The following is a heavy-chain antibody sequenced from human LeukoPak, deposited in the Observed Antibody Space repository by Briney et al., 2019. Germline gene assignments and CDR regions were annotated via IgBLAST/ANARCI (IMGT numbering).Heavy chain of an antibody. V-gene: IGHV4-59*01. D-gene: IGHD3-3*01. CDR2: IYYSGST. CDR3: ARASIFGVVMFDY. Sequence: SETLPLTCTVSGGSISSYYWSWIRQPPGKRLEWIGYIYYSGSTNYNPSLKSRVTISVDTSKNQFSLRLSSVTAADTAVYYCARASIFGVVMFDYWGQGTLVTVSS. CDR1: GGSISSYY. J-gene: IGHJ4*02.